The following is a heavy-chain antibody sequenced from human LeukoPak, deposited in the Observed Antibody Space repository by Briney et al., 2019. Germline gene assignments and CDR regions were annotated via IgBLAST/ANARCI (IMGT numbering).Heavy chain of an antibody. Sequence: GGSLRLSCAASGFTFSDYYMSWIRQAPGKGLEWVSYISSSGSTIYYADSVKGRFTISRDNAKNSLYLQMNSLRAEDTAVYYCARGRYCSSSSCYTRGNWFDPWGQGTLVTVSS. D-gene: IGHD2-2*02. J-gene: IGHJ5*02. CDR2: ISSSGSTI. V-gene: IGHV3-11*01. CDR1: GFTFSDYY. CDR3: ARGRYCSSSSCYTRGNWFDP.